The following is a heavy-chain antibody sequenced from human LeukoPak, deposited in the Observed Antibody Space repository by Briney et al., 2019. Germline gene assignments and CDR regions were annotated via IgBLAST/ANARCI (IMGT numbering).Heavy chain of an antibody. CDR1: GYTFTGYY. CDR2: INPNSGGT. D-gene: IGHD2-8*01. CDR3: AREGMLREIDY. J-gene: IGHJ4*02. V-gene: IGHV1-2*02. Sequence: ASVKVSCKASGYTFTGYYMHWVRQAPGQGLEWMGWINPNSGGTNYARKFQGRVTMTRDTSISTAYMELSSLRSEDTAVYYCAREGMLREIDYWGQGTLVTVSS.